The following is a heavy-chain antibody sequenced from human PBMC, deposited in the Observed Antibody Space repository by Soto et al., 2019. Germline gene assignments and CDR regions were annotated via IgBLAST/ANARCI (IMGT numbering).Heavy chain of an antibody. J-gene: IGHJ4*02. CDR1: GYTFTSYG. Sequence: ASVKVPFKGSGYTFTSYGISLGRPAPGQGLEWMGWISAYNGNTNYAQKLQGRVTMTTDTSTSTAYMELRSLRSDDTAVYYCATNDFWSGYWMGFDYWGQGTLVTVSS. V-gene: IGHV1-18*01. D-gene: IGHD3-3*01. CDR2: ISAYNGNT. CDR3: ATNDFWSGYWMGFDY.